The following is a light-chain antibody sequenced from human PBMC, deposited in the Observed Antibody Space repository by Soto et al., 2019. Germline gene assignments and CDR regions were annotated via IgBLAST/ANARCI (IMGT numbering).Light chain of an antibody. CDR3: SSYPSTNTVI. CDR2: DVI. V-gene: IGLV2-14*03. CDR1: SSDVGDYNY. Sequence: QSALTQPASVSGSPGQSITISCTGISSDVGDYNYVSWYQQHPGKAPKLIVYDVIYRPSGVSNRFSGSKSGNTASLTISGLQAEDEADYYCSSYPSTNTVIFGGGTQLTVL. J-gene: IGLJ2*01.